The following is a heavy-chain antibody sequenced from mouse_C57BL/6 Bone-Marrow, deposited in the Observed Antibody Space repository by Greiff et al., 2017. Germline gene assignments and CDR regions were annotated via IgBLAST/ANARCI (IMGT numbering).Heavy chain of an antibody. V-gene: IGHV5-6*01. D-gene: IGHD1-1*01. CDR1: GFTFSSYG. J-gene: IGHJ4*01. CDR2: ISSGGSYT. CDR3: ARIHYYGSSYDAMDY. Sequence: EVKLVESGGDLVKPGGSLKLSCAASGFTFSSYGMSWVRQTPDKRLEWVATISSGGSYTYYPDSVKGRFTITRDNAKHTLYLQMSSLKSEDTAMYYGARIHYYGSSYDAMDYWGQGTSVTVSS.